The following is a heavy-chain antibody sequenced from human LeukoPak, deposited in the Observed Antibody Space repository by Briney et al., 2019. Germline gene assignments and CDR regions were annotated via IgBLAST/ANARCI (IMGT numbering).Heavy chain of an antibody. CDR2: ISGSGGST. Sequence: GGSLRLSCAASGFTFSSYAMSWVRQPPGKGQEWVSAISGSGGSTYYADSVTGRFTISRDNSKNTLYLQMNNLRAEDTAVYYCAKDAYYYGSGDFDYWGQGTLVTVSS. J-gene: IGHJ4*02. CDR3: AKDAYYYGSGDFDY. D-gene: IGHD3-10*01. V-gene: IGHV3-23*01. CDR1: GFTFSSYA.